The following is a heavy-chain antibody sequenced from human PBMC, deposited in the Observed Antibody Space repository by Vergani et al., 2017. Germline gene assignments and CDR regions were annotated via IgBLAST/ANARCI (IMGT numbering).Heavy chain of an antibody. Sequence: ELQLLESGGALFQPGGSLGLSCVASGSTVSGNYMTWVRQAPGKGLEWVSHIYSGDETYYAESVKGRVTISRDTSKNTLHLQINNLRVEDTAVYYCARGNYYGSGTYVDPWGQGTLVTVSS. J-gene: IGHJ5*02. CDR3: ARGNYYGSGTYVDP. D-gene: IGHD3-10*01. CDR1: GSTVSGNY. CDR2: IYSGDET. V-gene: IGHV3-66*02.